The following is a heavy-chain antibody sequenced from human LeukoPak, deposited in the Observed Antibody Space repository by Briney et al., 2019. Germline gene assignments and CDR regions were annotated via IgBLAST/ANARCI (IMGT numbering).Heavy chain of an antibody. D-gene: IGHD3-22*01. CDR2: ISYDGSNE. CDR3: TRDRIVVVMSRNWFDP. CDR1: GFTFRNAW. J-gene: IGHJ5*02. Sequence: GGSLRLSCAASGFTFRNAWMNWVRQAPGKGLEWVAVISYDGSNEYYADSVKGRFTISRDNSKNTLYLQMNSLRAEDTAVYYCTRDRIVVVMSRNWFDPWGQGTLVTVSS. V-gene: IGHV3-30-3*01.